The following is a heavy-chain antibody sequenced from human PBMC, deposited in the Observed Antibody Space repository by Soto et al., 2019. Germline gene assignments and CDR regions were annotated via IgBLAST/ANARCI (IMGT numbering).Heavy chain of an antibody. Sequence: PSETLSLTCAVYGGSFSGYYWSWIRQPPGKGLEWIGEINHSGSTNYNPSLKRRVTISVDTSKNQFSLKLISVTAADTSVYYCARVASVKCAYYYGMDVWGQGTTVTVSS. CDR1: GGSFSGYY. J-gene: IGHJ6*02. CDR2: INHSGST. CDR3: ARVASVKCAYYYGMDV. V-gene: IGHV4-34*01.